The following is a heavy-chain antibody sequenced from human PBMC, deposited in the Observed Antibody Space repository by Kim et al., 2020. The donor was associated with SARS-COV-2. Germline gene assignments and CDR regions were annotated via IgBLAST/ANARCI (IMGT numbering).Heavy chain of an antibody. V-gene: IGHV3-48*02. Sequence: GGSLRLSCAASGFTFSSYSMNWVRQAPGKGLEWVSYISSSSSTIYYADSVKGRFTISRDNAKNSLYLQMNSLRDEDTAVYYCARGWDYYDSSGYGVFDYWGQGTLVTVSS. D-gene: IGHD3-22*01. CDR2: ISSSSSTI. CDR3: ARGWDYYDSSGYGVFDY. CDR1: GFTFSSYS. J-gene: IGHJ4*02.